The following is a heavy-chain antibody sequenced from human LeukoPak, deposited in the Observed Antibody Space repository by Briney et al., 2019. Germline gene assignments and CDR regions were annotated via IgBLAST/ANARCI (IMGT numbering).Heavy chain of an antibody. CDR2: IYYSGST. V-gene: IGHV4-39*07. Sequence: SETLSLTCTVSGGSISSSSYYWGWIRQPPGKGLEWIGSIYYSGSTYYNPSLKSRVTISVDTSKNQFSLKLSSVTAADTAVYYCARVPYYDILDGYFDLWGRGTLVTVSS. CDR1: GGSISSSSYY. J-gene: IGHJ2*01. CDR3: ARVPYYDILDGYFDL. D-gene: IGHD3-9*01.